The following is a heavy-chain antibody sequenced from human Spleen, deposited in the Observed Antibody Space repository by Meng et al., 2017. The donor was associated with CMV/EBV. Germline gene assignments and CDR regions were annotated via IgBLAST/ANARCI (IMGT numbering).Heavy chain of an antibody. CDR1: GGTFSSYA. CDR3: ARGAYYDFWSGYGFGNWFDP. J-gene: IGHJ5*02. Sequence: SSVKVSCKASGGTFSSYAISWVRQAPGLGLEWMGGIIPIFGTANYAQKFQSRVTITTDESTSTAYMALSSLRSEDTAVYYCARGAYYDFWSGYGFGNWFDPWGQGTLVTVSS. D-gene: IGHD3-3*01. V-gene: IGHV1-69*05. CDR2: IIPIFGTA.